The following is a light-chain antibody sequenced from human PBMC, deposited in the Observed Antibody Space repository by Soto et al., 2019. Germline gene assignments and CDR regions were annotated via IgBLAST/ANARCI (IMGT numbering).Light chain of an antibody. CDR1: RYNIGANF. CDR3: GTWDSALSAWV. CDR2: DND. V-gene: IGLV1-51*01. Sequence: QSVLTQPPSVSAAPGRTVTISCSGGRYNIGANFVSWYQHLPGTAPRLLIYDNDKRPSGVPDRFSGSKSGTSATLGITGLQTGDETDYYCGTWDSALSAWVFGGGTQLTVL. J-gene: IGLJ3*02.